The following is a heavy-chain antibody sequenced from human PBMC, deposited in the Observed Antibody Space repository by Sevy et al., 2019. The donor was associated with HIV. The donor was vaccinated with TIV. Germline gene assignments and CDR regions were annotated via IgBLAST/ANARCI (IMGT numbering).Heavy chain of an antibody. J-gene: IGHJ4*02. CDR1: GFTFSRFG. Sequence: GGSLRLSCVASGFTFSRFGMTWVRQVPGKGLEWVSTVSGVVIPHTTQTTYYADSVKGRFTISRDNSKDSLFLQMNSLRADDPAVYFCAKGRQLVSGRFGTYFDSWGQGILVTVSS. CDR3: AKGRQLVSGRFGTYFDS. D-gene: IGHD6-13*01. V-gene: IGHV3-23*01. CDR2: VSGVVIPHTTQTT.